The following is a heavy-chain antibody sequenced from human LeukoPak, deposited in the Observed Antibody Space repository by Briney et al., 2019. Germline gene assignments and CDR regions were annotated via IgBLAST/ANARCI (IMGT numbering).Heavy chain of an antibody. Sequence: PGGSLRLSCTASGFTLNNYNMNWVRQAPGKAMEWVSSITSSGTYTFYADSVKGRFTISRDNAKNSLYLQMDSLGPEDTAVYYCARDPYSGNYGTYYYYYMDVWGKGTTVTISS. V-gene: IGHV3-21*01. D-gene: IGHD1-26*01. CDR1: GFTLNNYN. CDR2: ITSSGTYT. CDR3: ARDPYSGNYGTYYYYYMDV. J-gene: IGHJ6*03.